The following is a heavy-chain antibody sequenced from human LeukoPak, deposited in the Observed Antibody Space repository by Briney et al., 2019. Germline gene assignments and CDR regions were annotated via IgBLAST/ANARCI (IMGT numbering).Heavy chain of an antibody. D-gene: IGHD6-13*01. CDR1: GYTFTAYY. Sequence: GASVKVSCKASGYTFTAYYMHWMRQAPGQGFEWMGWINTSSGGTNYAEKFQGRVTMTRDTSISTAYMELSRLRSDDTAVYYCARGGEYSSSLVPGYWGQGTLVTVSS. CDR3: ARGGEYSSSLVPGY. CDR2: INTSSGGT. V-gene: IGHV1-2*02. J-gene: IGHJ4*02.